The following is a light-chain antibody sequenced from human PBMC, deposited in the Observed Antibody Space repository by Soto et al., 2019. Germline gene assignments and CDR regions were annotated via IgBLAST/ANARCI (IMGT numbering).Light chain of an antibody. Sequence: QSALTQPASVSGSPGQSITISCIGTRSDVGGYNYVSWYQQHPGKAPKLMIYDVSNRPSGISNRFSGSKSGNTASLTISGLQTEDEADYYCSSYTRSSSTLVVFGGGTKLTVL. CDR1: RSDVGGYNY. CDR3: SSYTRSSSTLVV. J-gene: IGLJ2*01. CDR2: DVS. V-gene: IGLV2-14*01.